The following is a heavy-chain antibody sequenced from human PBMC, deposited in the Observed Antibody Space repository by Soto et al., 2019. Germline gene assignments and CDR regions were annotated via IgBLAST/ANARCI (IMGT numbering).Heavy chain of an antibody. V-gene: IGHV3-33*01. Sequence: GGSLRLSCAASGFTFSSYGMHCVRQARGKGLEWVAVIWYEGSNKYCAASVKGRFTISRDNSKNTLYLQMNSLRAEDTAVYYCASNYGMDVWGQGTTVTVSS. CDR3: ASNYGMDV. CDR2: IWYEGSNK. J-gene: IGHJ6*02. CDR1: GFTFSSYG.